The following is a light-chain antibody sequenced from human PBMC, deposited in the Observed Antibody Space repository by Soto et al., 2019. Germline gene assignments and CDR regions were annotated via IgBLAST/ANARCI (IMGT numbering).Light chain of an antibody. Sequence: AIRMTQSPSSFSASTGDRVTITCRASQGISSYLAWYQQKPGKAPKLLIYAASTLQSGVPSRFSGSGSGTDFTLTISCLQSEDFATYYCQQYYSYPFGQWTRLEIK. J-gene: IGKJ5*01. CDR1: QGISSY. CDR2: AAS. CDR3: QQYYSYP. V-gene: IGKV1-8*01.